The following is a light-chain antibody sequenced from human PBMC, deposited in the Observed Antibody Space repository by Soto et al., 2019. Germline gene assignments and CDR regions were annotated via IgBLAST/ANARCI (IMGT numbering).Light chain of an antibody. CDR2: GAS. CDR3: QQYMSSVT. Sequence: EIVLTQSPGSLSLSPGQRATLSCRASQSVDTTFFAWYQKKPGQAPRLLIQGASKRATGTPDRVSGSGSGTDFTLIISRLEPEDFAVYYCQQYMSSVTFGQGTKVEIK. J-gene: IGKJ1*01. V-gene: IGKV3-20*01. CDR1: QSVDTTF.